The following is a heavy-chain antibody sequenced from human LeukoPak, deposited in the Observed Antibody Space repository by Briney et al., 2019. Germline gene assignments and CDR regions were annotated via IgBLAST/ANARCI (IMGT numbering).Heavy chain of an antibody. CDR1: GFTFSSYW. CDR2: ISSSSSYI. V-gene: IGHV3-21*01. D-gene: IGHD3-22*01. J-gene: IGHJ4*02. Sequence: GGSLRLSCAASGFTFSSYWMNWVRQALGKGLEWVSSISSSSSYIYYADSVKGRFTISRDNAKNSLYLQMNSLRAEDTAVYYCARDPTYYYDSSGLYWGQGTLVTVSS. CDR3: ARDPTYYYDSSGLY.